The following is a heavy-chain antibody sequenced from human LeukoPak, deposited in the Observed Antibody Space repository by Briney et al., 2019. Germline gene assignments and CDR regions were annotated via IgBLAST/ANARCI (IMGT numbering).Heavy chain of an antibody. J-gene: IGHJ4*02. CDR2: IYYSGST. Sequence: SETLSLTCTVSGVSISSGDYYWSWIRQPPGKGLEWIGYIYYSGSTYYNPSLKSRVTISVDRSKNQFSLKLSSVTAADTAVYYCARAVGYYDSGSYYNSYYFDYWGQGTLVTVSS. V-gene: IGHV4-30-4*01. CDR3: ARAVGYYDSGSYYNSYYFDY. CDR1: GVSISSGDYY. D-gene: IGHD3-10*01.